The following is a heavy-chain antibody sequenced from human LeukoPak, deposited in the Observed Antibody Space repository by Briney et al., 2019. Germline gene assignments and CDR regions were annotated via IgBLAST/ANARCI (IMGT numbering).Heavy chain of an antibody. CDR1: GYIFSIYW. D-gene: IGHD6-13*01. CDR3: ARHYSSTWSHDLRDSAGLDY. J-gene: IGHJ4*02. Sequence: GDSLKISCQASGYIFSIYWIAWVRQMPGRGLEWMGIIYPGYSDNRYSPPFQGQVTISADKSISTAYLQWSSLKASDTAMYYCARHYSSTWSHDLRDSAGLDYWGQGTLVTVSS. V-gene: IGHV5-51*01. CDR2: IYPGYSDN.